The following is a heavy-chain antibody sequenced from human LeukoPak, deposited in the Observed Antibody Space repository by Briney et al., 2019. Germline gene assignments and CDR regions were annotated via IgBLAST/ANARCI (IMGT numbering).Heavy chain of an antibody. D-gene: IGHD6-19*01. CDR1: GFTFSSYS. J-gene: IGHJ4*02. CDR3: ASGKLGGIAVALDY. Sequence: GGSLRLSCAASGFTFSSYSMNWVRQAPGKGLEWVSSISSSSSYIYYADSVKGRFTISRDNAKNSLYLQMNSLRAEDTAVYYCASGKLGGIAVALDYWGQGTLVTVSS. CDR2: ISSSSSYI. V-gene: IGHV3-21*01.